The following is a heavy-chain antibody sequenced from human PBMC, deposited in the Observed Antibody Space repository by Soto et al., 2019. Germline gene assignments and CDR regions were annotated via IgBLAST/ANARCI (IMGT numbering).Heavy chain of an antibody. J-gene: IGHJ4*02. V-gene: IGHV4-31*03. D-gene: IGHD5-12*01. Sequence: SETVSLTCTVSGASISIGRSYWSWIRQHPGKGLEWIGYMFYSGSTYYHPSLKSRVNISADTSKNQFSLRLTSVTPADTAVYYCARDNGYGHFDSWDQGTLVTVSS. CDR3: ARDNGYGHFDS. CDR1: GASISIGRSY. CDR2: MFYSGST.